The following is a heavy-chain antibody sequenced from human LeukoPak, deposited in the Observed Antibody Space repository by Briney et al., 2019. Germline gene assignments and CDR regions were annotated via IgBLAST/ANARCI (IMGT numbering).Heavy chain of an antibody. D-gene: IGHD6-19*01. J-gene: IGHJ3*02. V-gene: IGHV4-39*07. CDR2: MYYRGST. CDR3: ARVARGYSSGWYSRRDAFDI. Sequence: SETLCLTWTVSGASIDSSSYYWGWVRQPPGKGLEWIGSMYYRGSTYYNPSLKSRVTISVDTSKNQFSLKLSSVTAADTAVYYCARVARGYSSGWYSRRDAFDIWGQGTMVTVSS. CDR1: GASIDSSSYY.